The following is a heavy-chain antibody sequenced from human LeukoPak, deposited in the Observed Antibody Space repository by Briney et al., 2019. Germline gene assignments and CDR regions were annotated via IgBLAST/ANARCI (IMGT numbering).Heavy chain of an antibody. J-gene: IGHJ4*02. D-gene: IGHD3-22*01. CDR1: GFTFSSYA. V-gene: IGHV3-23*01. CDR2: ISGSGGST. Sequence: GGSLRLSRAASGFTFSSYAMSWVRQAPGKGLEWVSAISGSGGSTYYADSVKGRFTISRDNSKNTLYLQMNSLRAEDTAVYYCAKKTYYYDSSGYPSFDYWGQGTLVTVSS. CDR3: AKKTYYYDSSGYPSFDY.